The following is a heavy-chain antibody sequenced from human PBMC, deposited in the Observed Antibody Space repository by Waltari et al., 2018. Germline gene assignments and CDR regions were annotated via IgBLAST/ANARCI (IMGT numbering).Heavy chain of an antibody. D-gene: IGHD1-26*01. Sequence: EVQLVESGGGLVQPGGSLRLSCAASGFSVSGVYMTWVRQAPGKGLQCVSIIYSGCSTYYADSVKGRFTISRDNSKNTVFLQMNSLRVDDTAVYYCARPVGNETWGQGTLVTVSS. CDR3: ARPVGNET. J-gene: IGHJ5*02. CDR1: GFSVSGVY. CDR2: IYSGCST. V-gene: IGHV3-53*01.